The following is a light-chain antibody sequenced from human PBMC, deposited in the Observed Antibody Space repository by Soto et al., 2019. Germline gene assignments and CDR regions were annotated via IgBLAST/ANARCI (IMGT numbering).Light chain of an antibody. CDR1: SSNIGAGYD. CDR3: QSHDSSLSDVL. V-gene: IGLV1-40*01. Sequence: QAVVTQPPSVSGAPGQRVTISCTGSSSNIGAGYDVHWYQQLPGTAPKLLIYGNANRPSGVPDRFSGSKSGTSASLAITGVQAEDEADYYCQSHDSSLSDVLFGGGTKVTVL. CDR2: GNA. J-gene: IGLJ2*01.